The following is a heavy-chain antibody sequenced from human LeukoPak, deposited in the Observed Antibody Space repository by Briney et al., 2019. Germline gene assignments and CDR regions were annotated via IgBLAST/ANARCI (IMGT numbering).Heavy chain of an antibody. D-gene: IGHD3-3*01. CDR1: GYTFTSYY. J-gene: IGHJ4*02. CDR3: ARSNYFWSGYYTSYFDY. CDR2: INPNSGGT. V-gene: IGHV1-2*02. Sequence: ASVKVSCKTSGYTFTSYYMHWVRQAPGQGLEWMGWINPNSGGTNYAQKFQGRVTMTRDTSISTAYMELSRLRSDDTAVYYCARSNYFWSGYYTSYFDYWGQGTLVTVSS.